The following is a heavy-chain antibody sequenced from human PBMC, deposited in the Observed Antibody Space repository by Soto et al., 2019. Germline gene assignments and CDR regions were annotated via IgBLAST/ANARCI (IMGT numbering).Heavy chain of an antibody. CDR3: AISYLEWDRVDFDI. CDR1: GGSISSGGYY. CDR2: IYYSGST. J-gene: IGHJ3*02. V-gene: IGHV4-31*03. D-gene: IGHD1-26*01. Sequence: KTSETLSLTCTVSGGSISSGGYYWSWIRQHPGKGLEWIGYIYYSGSTYYNPSLKSRVTISVDTSKNQFSLKLSSVTAADTAVYYCAISYLEWDRVDFDIWGQGTMVTVSS.